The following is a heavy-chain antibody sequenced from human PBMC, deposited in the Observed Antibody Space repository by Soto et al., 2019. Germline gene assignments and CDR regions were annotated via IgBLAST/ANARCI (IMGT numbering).Heavy chain of an antibody. V-gene: IGHV1-69*12. J-gene: IGHJ5*02. CDR1: GGTFSSYA. CDR3: ARARIEGVVLVPAAIENWFDP. CDR2: IIPIFGTA. D-gene: IGHD2-2*01. Sequence: QVQLVQSGAEVKKPGSSVKVSCKASGGTFSSYAISWVRQAPGQGLEWMGGIIPIFGTANYAQKFQGRVTITADESTSTAYRELSSLRSEDTAVYYCARARIEGVVLVPAAIENWFDPWGQGTLVTVSS.